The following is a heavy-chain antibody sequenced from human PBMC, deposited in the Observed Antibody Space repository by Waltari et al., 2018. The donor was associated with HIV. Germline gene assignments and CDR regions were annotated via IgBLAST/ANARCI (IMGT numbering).Heavy chain of an antibody. J-gene: IGHJ6*02. Sequence: QVQLVQSGAEVKKPGSSVKVSCMASGGTFSSYAFNWVRQAPGQGLEWMGGINPMFDTTNYAQKFQGRVRITGDESTGTADMDLRSLRSEDTAVYYCARASGDYSFYYAMDVWGQGTTVTVSS. CDR3: ARASGDYSFYYAMDV. V-gene: IGHV1-69*01. CDR2: INPMFDTT. CDR1: GGTFSSYA. D-gene: IGHD2-8*02.